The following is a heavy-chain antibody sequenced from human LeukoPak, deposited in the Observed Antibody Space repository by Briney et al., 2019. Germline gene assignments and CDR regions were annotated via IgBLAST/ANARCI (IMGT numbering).Heavy chain of an antibody. CDR3: ARVCRGGYCSSTSSFDY. D-gene: IGHD2-2*01. CDR2: ISAYNGNT. V-gene: IGHV1-18*01. CDR1: GYTFTSDG. Sequence: ASVKVSCKASGYTFTSDGISWVRQAPGQGLEWMGWISAYNGNTNYAQKLQGRVTMTTDTSTSTAYMELRSLRSDDTAVYYCARVCRGGYCSSTSSFDYWGQGTLVTVSS. J-gene: IGHJ4*02.